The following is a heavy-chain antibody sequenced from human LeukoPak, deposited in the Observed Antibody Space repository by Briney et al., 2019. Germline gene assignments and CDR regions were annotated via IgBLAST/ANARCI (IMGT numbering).Heavy chain of an antibody. V-gene: IGHV3-30*03. CDR2: ISYDGSNK. J-gene: IGHJ6*03. Sequence: GRSLRLSCAASGFTFSSYGMHWVRQAPGKGLEWVAVISYDGSNKYYADSVKGRFTISRDNSKNTLYLQMNSLRAEDTAVYYCARTDSPPYYYMDVWGRGTTVTVSS. CDR3: ARTDSPPYYYMDV. CDR1: GFTFSSYG. D-gene: IGHD3-3*01.